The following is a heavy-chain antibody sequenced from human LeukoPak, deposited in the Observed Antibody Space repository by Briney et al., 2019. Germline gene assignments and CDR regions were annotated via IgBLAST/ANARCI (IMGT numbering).Heavy chain of an antibody. CDR2: ISYDGSNK. CDR3: ARCVVGATFDY. J-gene: IGHJ4*02. Sequence: PGGSLRLSCAASGFTFSSYAMHWVRQAPGKGLEWVAVISYDGSNKYYADSVKGRSTISRDNSKNTLYLQMNSLRAEDTAVYYCARCVVGATFDYWGQGTLVTVSS. D-gene: IGHD1-26*01. V-gene: IGHV3-30-3*01. CDR1: GFTFSSYA.